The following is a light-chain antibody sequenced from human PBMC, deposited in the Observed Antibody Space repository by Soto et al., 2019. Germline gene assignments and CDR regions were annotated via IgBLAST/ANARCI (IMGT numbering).Light chain of an antibody. J-gene: IGLJ2*01. CDR3: NSYASGSTVV. CDR1: SSDVGGYNC. CDR2: EVS. V-gene: IGLV2-14*01. Sequence: QSALTQPASVSGSPGQSITISCTGTSSDVGGYNCVSWYQQHPGKAPKLMIYEVSNRPSGVPDRFSGSKSGNTASLTISGLQAEDEADYYCNSYASGSTVVFGGGTKLTVL.